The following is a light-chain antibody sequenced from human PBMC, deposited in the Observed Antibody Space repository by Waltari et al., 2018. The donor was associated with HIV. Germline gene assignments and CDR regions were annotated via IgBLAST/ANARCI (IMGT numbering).Light chain of an antibody. CDR3: QQYSSSWA. J-gene: IGKJ1*01. Sequence: DVQMTQSPFTLSASVGDRVTITCRASQSVSSWLAWYQQKPGKPPKLLIYKASTLQSGVPSRCSGSGSGTEFTLTISGLQPDDFATYFCQQYSSSWAFGQGTKVEI. V-gene: IGKV1-5*03. CDR2: KAS. CDR1: QSVSSW.